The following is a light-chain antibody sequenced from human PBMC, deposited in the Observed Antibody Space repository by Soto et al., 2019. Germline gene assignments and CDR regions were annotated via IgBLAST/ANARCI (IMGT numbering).Light chain of an antibody. CDR1: QSISSW. CDR3: QQYNSYSRT. J-gene: IGKJ1*01. Sequence: IPSTQSPFTLSSSVGDRGTIPCPASQSISSWLAWYQQKPGKAPKLLIYDASSLESGVPSRFSGSGSGTEFTLTISSLQPDDFATYYCQQYNSYSRTFGQGTKVDIK. V-gene: IGKV1-5*01. CDR2: DAS.